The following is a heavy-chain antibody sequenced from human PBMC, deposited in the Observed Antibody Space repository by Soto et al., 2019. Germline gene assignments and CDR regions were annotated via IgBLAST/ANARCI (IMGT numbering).Heavy chain of an antibody. J-gene: IGHJ6*02. CDR3: ARGGYSDNTWGKLSHYGLDV. V-gene: IGHV1-46*02. CDR1: GYPFDTYY. CDR2: IHPSGGGS. Sequence: ASVKVSCMTSGYPFDTYYIHWLRQAPGQGLAWMGMIHPSGGGSTYAQKFLGRVTMTMDSSTSKVFMELTSLSSADTAVYYCARGGYSDNTWGKLSHYGLDVWGQ. D-gene: IGHD3-16*01.